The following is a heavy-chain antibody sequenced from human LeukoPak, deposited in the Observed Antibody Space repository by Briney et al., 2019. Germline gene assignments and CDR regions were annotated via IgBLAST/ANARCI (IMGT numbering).Heavy chain of an antibody. CDR3: ARGGYQEAAALDY. J-gene: IGHJ4*01. V-gene: IGHV3-33*01. D-gene: IGHD5-18*01. CDR2: IWYNGNNK. CDR1: GFTFSNYG. Sequence: GGSLRLSCEASGFTFSNYGMHWVRQAPGKGLEWVAIIWYNGNNKYCADSVKGRFSISRDNSKNTVSLQMNSLRDEDTAVYYCARGGYQEAAALDYWGHGALVTVSS.